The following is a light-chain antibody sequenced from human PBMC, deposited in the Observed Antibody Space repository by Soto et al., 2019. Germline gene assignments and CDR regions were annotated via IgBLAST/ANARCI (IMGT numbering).Light chain of an antibody. J-gene: IGLJ1*01. Sequence: QSVLAQPASVSGSPGQSITISCTGASSDVGRYNYVSWYQLHPGKAPKLIIYEVSNRPSGVSNLFSGSKSGNTASLTISGLRAEDEADYYCNSYTSSTAYVFGTGTKVTVL. V-gene: IGLV2-14*01. CDR3: NSYTSSTAYV. CDR1: SSDVGRYNY. CDR2: EVS.